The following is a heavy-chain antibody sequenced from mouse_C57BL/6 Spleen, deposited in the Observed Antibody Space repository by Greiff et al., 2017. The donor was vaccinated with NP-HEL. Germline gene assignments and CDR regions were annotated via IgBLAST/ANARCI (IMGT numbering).Heavy chain of an antibody. D-gene: IGHD1-1*01. CDR1: GYTFTSYW. Sequence: QVQLQQSGAELVRPGTSVKLSCKASGYTFTSYWMHWVKQRPGQGLEWIGVIDPSDSYTNYNQKFKGKATLTVDTSSSTAYMQLSSLTSEDSAVYYCARSDGYGSSWYFDVWGTGTTVTVSS. CDR2: IDPSDSYT. CDR3: ARSDGYGSSWYFDV. V-gene: IGHV1-59*01. J-gene: IGHJ1*03.